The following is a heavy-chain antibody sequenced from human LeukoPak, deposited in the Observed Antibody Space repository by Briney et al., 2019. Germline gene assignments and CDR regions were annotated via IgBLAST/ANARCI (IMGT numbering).Heavy chain of an antibody. CDR2: IIPIFGTA. J-gene: IGHJ4*02. CDR3: ARGRDIVVVPAAMRFDY. V-gene: IGHV1-69*13. Sequence: ASVKVSCKASGGTFSSYAISWVRQAPGQGLEWMGGIIPIFGTANYAQKFQGRVTITADESTSTAYMELSSLRSEDTAVYYCARGRDIVVVPAAMRFDYWGQGTLVTVSS. D-gene: IGHD2-2*01. CDR1: GGTFSSYA.